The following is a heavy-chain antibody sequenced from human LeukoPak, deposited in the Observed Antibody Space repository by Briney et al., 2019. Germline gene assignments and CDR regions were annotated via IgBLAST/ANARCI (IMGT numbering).Heavy chain of an antibody. CDR2: INHSGST. V-gene: IGHV4-34*01. D-gene: IGHD3-9*01. CDR3: ARGLPDPYYYDILTGYYKLGYFDY. J-gene: IGHJ4*02. CDR1: GGSFSGYY. Sequence: PSETLSLTCAFYGGSFSGYYWSWIRQPPGKGLEWIGEINHSGSTNYNPSLKSRVTISVDTSKNQFSLKLSPVTAADTAVYYCARGLPDPYYYDILTGYYKLGYFDYWGQGTLVTVSS.